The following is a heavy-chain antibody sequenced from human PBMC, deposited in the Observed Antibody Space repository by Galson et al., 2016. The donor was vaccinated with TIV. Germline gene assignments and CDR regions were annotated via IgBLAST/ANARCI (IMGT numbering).Heavy chain of an antibody. V-gene: IGHV3-21*01. J-gene: IGHJ4*02. CDR3: TRFFSGNDY. CDR2: ISATTCHI. CDR1: GFSFSAYS. D-gene: IGHD1-26*01. Sequence: SLRLSCAASGFSFSAYSMTWVRQTPGKGLEWVSFISATTCHIYYADSVKGRFTISRDNTKNSLYLQINSLRAEDTAVYYCTRFFSGNDYWGQGTLVTVSS.